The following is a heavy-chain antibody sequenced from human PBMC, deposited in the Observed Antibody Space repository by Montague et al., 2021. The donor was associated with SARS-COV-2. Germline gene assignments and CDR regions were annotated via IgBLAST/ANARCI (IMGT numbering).Heavy chain of an antibody. Sequence: SETLSLTCTVSGGSINSSFWSWIQQPPGKGLEWIGYIYYRGSTNYNPSLETRVTISVDPSKNQFSLKLSSVAAADTAVYYCAREDRWNWFDPWGQGTLDIVSS. V-gene: IGHV4-59*01. D-gene: IGHD5-24*01. J-gene: IGHJ5*02. CDR1: GGSINSSF. CDR3: AREDRWNWFDP. CDR2: IYYRGST.